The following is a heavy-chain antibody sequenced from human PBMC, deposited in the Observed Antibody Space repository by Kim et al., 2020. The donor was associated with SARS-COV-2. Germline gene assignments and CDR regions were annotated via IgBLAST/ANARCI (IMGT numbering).Heavy chain of an antibody. CDR1: GFTFGDYA. CDR3: TRDPGSSWRYYYYGMDV. V-gene: IGHV3-49*04. J-gene: IGHJ6*02. D-gene: IGHD6-13*01. CDR2: IRSKAYGGTT. Sequence: GGSLRLSCTASGFTFGDYAMSWVRQAPGKGLEWVGFIRSKAYGGTTEYAASVKGRFSISRDDSKSIAYLQMYSLKTEDTGVYYCTRDPGSSWRYYYYGMDVWGQGTTVTVSS.